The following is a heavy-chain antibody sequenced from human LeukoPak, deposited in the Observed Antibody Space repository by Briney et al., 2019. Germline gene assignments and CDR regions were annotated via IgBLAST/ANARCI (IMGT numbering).Heavy chain of an antibody. D-gene: IGHD2-2*01. J-gene: IGHJ3*02. CDR2: ISAYNGNT. CDR3: ARGVVPAALDAFDI. Sequence: GASVKVSCKASGYTFTSYGISWVRQAPGQGLEWMGWISAYNGNTNYAQKLQGRVTITADKSTSTAYMELSSLRSEDTAVYYCARGVVPAALDAFDIWGQGTMVTVSS. CDR1: GYTFTSYG. V-gene: IGHV1-18*01.